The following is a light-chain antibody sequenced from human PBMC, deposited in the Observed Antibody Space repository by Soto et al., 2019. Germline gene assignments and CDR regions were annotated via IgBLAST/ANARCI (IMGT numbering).Light chain of an antibody. Sequence: QSALTQPASVSGSPGQSITISCTGTGSDVGRYNLVSWYQHHPGKAPKLIIHEVSNRPSGVSNRFSGSKSGNTASLTISGLQAEDEADYYCDSYTSSRAYVFGIGTKVTVL. J-gene: IGLJ1*01. CDR1: GSDVGRYNL. V-gene: IGLV2-14*02. CDR2: EVS. CDR3: DSYTSSRAYV.